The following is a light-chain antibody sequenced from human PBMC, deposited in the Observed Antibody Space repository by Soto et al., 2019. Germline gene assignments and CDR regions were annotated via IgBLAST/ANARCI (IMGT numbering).Light chain of an antibody. J-gene: IGKJ5*01. V-gene: IGKV1-39*01. CDR2: AAS. CDR3: QQGHSNPIP. CDR1: DTISTY. Sequence: IQMTQSPSSLSSTLGDRVTITCRTSDTISTYVNWYQKKPGKAPKLLIYAASSLHSGVPSRFSGSGSGTDFTLTISSLQPEDFATYYCQQGHSNPIPIGQRTRPAIK.